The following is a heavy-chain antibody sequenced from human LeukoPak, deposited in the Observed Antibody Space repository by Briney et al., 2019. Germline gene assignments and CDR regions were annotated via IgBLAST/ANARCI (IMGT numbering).Heavy chain of an antibody. D-gene: IGHD3-10*01. CDR3: AKDQRTYGSGSFYYFDY. Sequence: AGGSLRLSCAASGFTFSSYAMSWVRQAPGKGLEWVSAISGSGGSTYYADSVKGRFTISRDNSKNTLYLQMNSLRAEDTAVYCCAKDQRTYGSGSFYYFDYWGQGTLVTVSS. V-gene: IGHV3-23*01. CDR2: ISGSGGST. CDR1: GFTFSSYA. J-gene: IGHJ4*02.